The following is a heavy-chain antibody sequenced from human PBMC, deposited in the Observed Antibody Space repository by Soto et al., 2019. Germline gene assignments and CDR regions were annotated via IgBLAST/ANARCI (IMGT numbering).Heavy chain of an antibody. Sequence: QVQLVQSGAEVTKPGASVRVSCKASGYTFSKYLLHWVRQAPGQGLEWMGWINAGNGYTKYSQKFQGRVTLTRDTSADTVYMELSSLRSEDTAVYYCASPSYGSGNFYWGQGTLVTVSS. V-gene: IGHV1-3*01. CDR2: INAGNGYT. J-gene: IGHJ4*02. CDR1: GYTFSKYL. D-gene: IGHD3-10*01. CDR3: ASPSYGSGNFY.